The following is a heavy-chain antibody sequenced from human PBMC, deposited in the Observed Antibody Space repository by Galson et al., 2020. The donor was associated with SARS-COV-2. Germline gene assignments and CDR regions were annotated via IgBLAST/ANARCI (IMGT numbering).Heavy chain of an antibody. D-gene: IGHD1-26*01. Sequence: ASVKVSCKASGYSFTTFGISWVRQAPGKGLEWMGWINPYNGNTYHAQKFQDRVTMTTDTSTSTAYMELRSLRSDDTAVYYCAREGAGGYKCYWGQGTPVTVSS. J-gene: IGHJ4*02. CDR2: INPYNGNT. CDR3: AREGAGGYKCY. V-gene: IGHV1-18*04. CDR1: GYSFTTFG.